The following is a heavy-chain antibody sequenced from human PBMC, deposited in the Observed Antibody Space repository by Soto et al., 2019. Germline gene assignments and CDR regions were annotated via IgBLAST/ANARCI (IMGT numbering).Heavy chain of an antibody. CDR3: ATDRNYYDSSGYDS. D-gene: IGHD3-22*01. J-gene: IGHJ4*02. V-gene: IGHV3-23*01. Sequence: PGGPMRLPSAASGLTINSYAMSWVSKNTGKGREWVSTIIGRGGSTYYADSVKGRFSVSRDNSTNTPYLQMNSMRAEATAVYYRATDRNYYDSSGYDSWGQGTLVTVSS. CDR1: GLTINSYA. CDR2: IIGRGGST.